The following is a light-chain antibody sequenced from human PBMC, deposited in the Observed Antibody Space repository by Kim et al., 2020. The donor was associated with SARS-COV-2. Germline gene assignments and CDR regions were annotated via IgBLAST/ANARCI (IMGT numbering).Light chain of an antibody. CDR3: QSYDSSIVV. CDR2: EDN. Sequence: KTVNISCTRSSGSIASNYVQWYQQRPGSAPTTVIYEDNQRPSGVPDRFSGSIDSSSNSASLTISGLKTEDEADYYCQSYDSSIVVFGGGTQLTVL. J-gene: IGLJ2*01. V-gene: IGLV6-57*03. CDR1: SGSIASNY.